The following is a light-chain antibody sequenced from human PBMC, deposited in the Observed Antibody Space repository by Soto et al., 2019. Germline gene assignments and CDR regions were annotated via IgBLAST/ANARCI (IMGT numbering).Light chain of an antibody. CDR1: GSNIGENA. J-gene: IGLJ3*02. CDR2: SNA. CDR3: AAWDDSLKAML. Sequence: QSMLTQPPSASGTPGQTVTISCSGSGSNIGENAVNWYQHLPGTAPQLLIYSNALRPSGVPHRFSGSKSGTAGSLAISGLQSYDEAHYYCAAWDDSLKAMLFGGGTKLTVL. V-gene: IGLV1-44*01.